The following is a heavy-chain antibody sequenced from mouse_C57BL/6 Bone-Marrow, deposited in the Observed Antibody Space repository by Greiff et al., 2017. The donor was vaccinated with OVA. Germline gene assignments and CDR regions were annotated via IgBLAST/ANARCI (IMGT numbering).Heavy chain of an antibody. CDR2: IHPNSGST. CDR3: ARFYDGYPYAMDY. CDR1: GYTFTSSW. V-gene: IGHV1-64*01. J-gene: IGHJ4*01. Sequence: QVQLQQPGAELVKPGASVKLSCKASGYTFTSSWMHGVKQRPGQGLEWIGMIHPNSGSTNYNERFKSKATLTVDKSSSTAYMQLSSLTSEDSAVYYCARFYDGYPYAMDYWGQGTSVTVSS. D-gene: IGHD2-3*01.